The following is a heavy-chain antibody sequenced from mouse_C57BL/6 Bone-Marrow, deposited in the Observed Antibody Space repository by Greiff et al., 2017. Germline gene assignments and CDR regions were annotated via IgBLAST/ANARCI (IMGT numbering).Heavy chain of an antibody. CDR1: GYTFTDYE. V-gene: IGHV1-15*01. CDR3: TRDYYGSSVYYYAMDY. D-gene: IGHD1-1*01. J-gene: IGHJ4*01. CDR2: IDPETGGT. Sequence: QVQLKESGAELVRPGASVTLSCKASGYTFTDYEMHWVKQTPVHGLEWIGAIDPETGGTAYNQKFKGKAILTADKSSSTAYMELRSLTSEDSAVYYCTRDYYGSSVYYYAMDYWGQGTSVTVSS.